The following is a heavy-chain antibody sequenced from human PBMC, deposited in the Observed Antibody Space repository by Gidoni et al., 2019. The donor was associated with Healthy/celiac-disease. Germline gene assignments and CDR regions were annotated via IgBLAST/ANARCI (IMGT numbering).Heavy chain of an antibody. CDR2: ISAYNGNT. CDR3: ARVNSGSGWYFVPEEYYYYYYGMDV. Sequence: QVQLVQSGAEVKKPGASVKVSCKASGHTFTSYGISWVRQAPGQGLEWMGWISAYNGNTNYAQKLQGRVTMTTDTSTSTAYMELRSLRSDDTAVYYCARVNSGSGWYFVPEEYYYYYYGMDVWGQGTTVTVSS. V-gene: IGHV1-18*04. CDR1: GHTFTSYG. J-gene: IGHJ6*02. D-gene: IGHD6-19*01.